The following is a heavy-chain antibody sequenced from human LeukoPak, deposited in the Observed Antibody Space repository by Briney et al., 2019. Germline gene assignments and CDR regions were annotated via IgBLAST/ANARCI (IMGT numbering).Heavy chain of an antibody. CDR2: FDPEDGET. Sequence: ASVKVSCKVSGYTLTELSMHWVRQAPGKGREWMGGFDPEDGETIYAQKFQGRVTMTEDTSTDTAYMELSSLRSEDTAVYYCATERAYSSSYDAFDIWGQGTMVTVSS. D-gene: IGHD6-13*01. V-gene: IGHV1-24*01. CDR3: ATERAYSSSYDAFDI. J-gene: IGHJ3*02. CDR1: GYTLTELS.